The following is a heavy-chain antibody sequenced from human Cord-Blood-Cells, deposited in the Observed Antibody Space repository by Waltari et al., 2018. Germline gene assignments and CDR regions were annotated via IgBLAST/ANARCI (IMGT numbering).Heavy chain of an antibody. Sequence: QVQLQESGPGLVKPSETLSLTYTVSGGSISSYYWSWIRQPTGKGLEWIGYIYYSGSRMYNPSLKSRVTISVDTSKNQFSLKLSSVTAADTAVYYCARAVVVVAATRYSVSWFDPWGQGTLVTVSS. V-gene: IGHV4-59*01. CDR2: IYYSGSR. J-gene: IGHJ5*02. D-gene: IGHD2-15*01. CDR3: ARAVVVVAATRYSVSWFDP. CDR1: GGSISSYY.